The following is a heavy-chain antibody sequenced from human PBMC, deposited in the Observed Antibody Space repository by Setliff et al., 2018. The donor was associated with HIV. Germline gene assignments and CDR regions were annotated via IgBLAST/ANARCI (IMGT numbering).Heavy chain of an antibody. V-gene: IGHV1-18*01. CDR3: ARSSGGPFDY. CDR2: ISAYNGNT. Sequence: ASVKVSCKASGGTFSSYAISWVRQAPGQGLEWMGWISAYNGNTNYAQKLQGRVTMTTDTSTSTAYMELRSLRSDDTAVYYCARSSGGPFDYWGQGTLVTVSS. D-gene: IGHD6-19*01. CDR1: GGTFSSYA. J-gene: IGHJ4*02.